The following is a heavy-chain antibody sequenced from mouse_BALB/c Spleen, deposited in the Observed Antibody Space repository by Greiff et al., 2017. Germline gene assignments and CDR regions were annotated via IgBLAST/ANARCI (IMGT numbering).Heavy chain of an antibody. CDR2: ISSGGSYT. Sequence: EVQRVESGGDLVKPGGSLKLSCAASGFTFSSYGMSWVRQTPDKRLEWVATISSGGSYTYYPDSVKGRFTISRDNAKNTLYLQMSSLKSEDTAMYYCARHGTGTGAMDYWGQGTSVTVSS. CDR3: ARHGTGTGAMDY. D-gene: IGHD4-1*01. CDR1: GFTFSSYG. V-gene: IGHV5-6*01. J-gene: IGHJ4*01.